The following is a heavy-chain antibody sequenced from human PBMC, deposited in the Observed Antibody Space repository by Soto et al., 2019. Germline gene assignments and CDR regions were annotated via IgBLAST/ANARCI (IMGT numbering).Heavy chain of an antibody. CDR2: ISYDGSNK. CDR3: AKPLYRKWELPYYFDY. J-gene: IGHJ4*02. D-gene: IGHD1-26*01. CDR1: GFTFSSYG. Sequence: GGSLRLSCAASGFTFSSYGMHWVRQAPGKGLEWVAVISYDGSNKYYADSVKGRFTISRDNSKNTLYLQMNSLRAEDTAVYYCAKPLYRKWELPYYFDYWGQGTLVTVSS. V-gene: IGHV3-30*18.